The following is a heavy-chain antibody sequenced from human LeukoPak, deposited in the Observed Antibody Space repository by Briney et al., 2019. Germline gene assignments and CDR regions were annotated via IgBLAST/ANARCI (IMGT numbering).Heavy chain of an antibody. CDR2: IYYSGST. V-gene: IGHV4-59*01. CDR1: GGSISSYY. J-gene: IGHJ4*02. D-gene: IGHD3-10*01. Sequence: SETLSLTCTVSGGSISSYYWSWIRQPPGKGLEWIGYIYYSGSTNYNPSLKSRVTISVDTSKNHFSLKLSSVTAADTAVYYCARGGPWFGELRGYFDYWGQGTLVTVSS. CDR3: ARGGPWFGELRGYFDY.